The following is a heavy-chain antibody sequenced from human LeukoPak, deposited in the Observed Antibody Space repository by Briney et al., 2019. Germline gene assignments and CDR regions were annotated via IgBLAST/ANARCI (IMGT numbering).Heavy chain of an antibody. CDR1: GYTFTSYG. CDR3: ARDVLVSGWYLYFDY. V-gene: IGHV1-18*01. Sequence: ASVRVSCTASGYTFTSYGISWVRQAPGQGLEWMGWISAYNGNTNYAQKLQGRVTMTTDTSTSTPYMELRSLRSDDTAVYYCARDVLVSGWYLYFDYWGQGTLVTVSS. J-gene: IGHJ4*02. CDR2: ISAYNGNT. D-gene: IGHD6-19*01.